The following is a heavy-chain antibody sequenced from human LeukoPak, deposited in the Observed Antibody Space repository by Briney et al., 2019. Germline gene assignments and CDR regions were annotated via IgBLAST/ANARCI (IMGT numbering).Heavy chain of an antibody. CDR1: GVSISSNNW. D-gene: IGHD6-25*01. CDR3: VGRADNCFDP. CDR2: IHHSGST. V-gene: IGHV4-4*02. Sequence: SETLSLTCAVSGVSISSNNWWNWVRQAPGKGLEWIGGIHHSGSTGNNLSLKSRVTILLDKPKNQFSLKLRSVTAADTAVYYCVGRADNCFDPWGQGTLVTVSS. J-gene: IGHJ5*02.